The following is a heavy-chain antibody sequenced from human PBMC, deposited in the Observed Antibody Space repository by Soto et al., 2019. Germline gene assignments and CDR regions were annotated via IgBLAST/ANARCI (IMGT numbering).Heavy chain of an antibody. Sequence: EVQLLESGGGLVQPGGSLRLSCAAFGFSFSDYSMTWVRQTPGRGLEWVSTLTPAGTTFYSDSVKGRFTISRDNNRNTLSLQMFNLRAEDTARYYCAKRATTVPTPGNYFDCWGQGTLVTVSS. CDR3: AKRATTVPTPGNYFDC. J-gene: IGHJ4*02. CDR2: LTPAGTT. D-gene: IGHD4-17*01. CDR1: GFSFSDYS. V-gene: IGHV3-23*01.